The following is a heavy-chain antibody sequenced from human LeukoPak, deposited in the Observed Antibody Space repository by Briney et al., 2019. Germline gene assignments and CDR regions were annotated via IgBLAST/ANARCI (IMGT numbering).Heavy chain of an antibody. J-gene: IGHJ3*02. CDR2: IKKDGSEK. D-gene: IGHD3-22*01. CDR3: AITKIYYDSSGYYYGSAFDI. Sequence: PGGSLRLSCAASGFTFSSYGMSWVRQAPGKGLEWVANIKKDGSEKYYVDSVKGRFTISRDNAKNSLYLQMNSLRAEDTAVYYCAITKIYYDSSGYYYGSAFDIWGQGTMVTVSS. CDR1: GFTFSSYG. V-gene: IGHV3-7*01.